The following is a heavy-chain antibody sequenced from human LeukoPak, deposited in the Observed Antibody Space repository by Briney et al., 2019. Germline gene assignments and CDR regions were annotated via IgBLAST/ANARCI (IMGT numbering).Heavy chain of an antibody. Sequence: PSETLSLTCTVSGGSISPSYWSWIRQPPGKGLEWIGEINHSGSTNYNPSLKSRVTISVDTSKNQLSLKLSSVTAADTAVYYCARGSLPRRPRAFDIWGQGTMVTVSS. CDR3: ARGSLPRRPRAFDI. V-gene: IGHV4-34*01. CDR2: INHSGST. J-gene: IGHJ3*02. D-gene: IGHD1-14*01. CDR1: GGSISPSY.